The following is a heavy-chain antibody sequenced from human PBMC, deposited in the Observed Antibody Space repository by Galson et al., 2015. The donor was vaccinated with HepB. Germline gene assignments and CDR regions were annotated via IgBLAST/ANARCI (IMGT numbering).Heavy chain of an antibody. D-gene: IGHD3-10*01. CDR3: ARDYFQGSGSYRAFDI. V-gene: IGHV3-30*04. Sequence: SLRLSCAASGFIFSNYVIHWVRQAPGKGLEWVALISNDGSNKYYADPVKGRFTISRDNSKNTLSLQMNSLRAEDTAVYHCARDYFQGSGSYRAFDIWGQGTMVTVSS. CDR1: GFIFSNYV. J-gene: IGHJ3*02. CDR2: ISNDGSNK.